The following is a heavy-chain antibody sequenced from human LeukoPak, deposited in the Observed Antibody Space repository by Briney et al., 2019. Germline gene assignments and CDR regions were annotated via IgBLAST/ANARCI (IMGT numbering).Heavy chain of an antibody. V-gene: IGHV3-11*04. D-gene: IGHD3-22*01. Sequence: GGSLRLSCAASGFTVSSTYMSWIRQSPGKGLEWVAYISSGGSPMYYVDSVKGRSTISRDNAKNSLYLEIHSLRVEDTGVYYCVRDSHYYDTTDPKYRLDYWGQGTLVSVSS. CDR1: GFTVSSTY. CDR3: VRDSHYYDTTDPKYRLDY. J-gene: IGHJ4*02. CDR2: ISSGGSPM.